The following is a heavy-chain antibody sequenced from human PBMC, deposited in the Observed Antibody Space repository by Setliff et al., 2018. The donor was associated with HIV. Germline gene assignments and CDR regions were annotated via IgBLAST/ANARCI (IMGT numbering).Heavy chain of an antibody. CDR2: IYPGDFVT. CDR3: TRRRRAPGIEDLEAY. D-gene: IGHD1-26*01. Sequence: PGESLKISCQASGYSFTNYWIGWVRQMPGKGLEWIGVIYPGDFVTRYGPSFQGQVFISADRSITTAYLQWDSLKASDTAMYYCTRRRRAPGIEDLEAYRGQGTLVTVSS. V-gene: IGHV5-51*01. J-gene: IGHJ4*02. CDR1: GYSFTNYW.